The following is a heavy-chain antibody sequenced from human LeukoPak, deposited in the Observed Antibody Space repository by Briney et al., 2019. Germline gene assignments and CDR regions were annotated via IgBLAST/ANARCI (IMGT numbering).Heavy chain of an antibody. D-gene: IGHD3-22*01. V-gene: IGHV1-46*01. CDR2: INANGGST. Sequence: GASVKVSCKASGYTFTSYYLHWVRQAPGQGPEWMGIINANGGSTSNAQKCQGSATMPRDTSTTTVYMELSRLRSEDTAVYYCARVRYYDNGGYSHFDYWGQGTLVTVSS. CDR3: ARVRYYDNGGYSHFDY. J-gene: IGHJ4*02. CDR1: GYTFTSYY.